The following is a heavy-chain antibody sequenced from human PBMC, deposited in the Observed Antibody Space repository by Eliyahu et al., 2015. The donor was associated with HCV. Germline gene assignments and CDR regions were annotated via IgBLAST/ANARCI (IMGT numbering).Heavy chain of an antibody. D-gene: IGHD6-19*01. CDR2: IKQDGSEQ. Sequence: EVQLVESGGGLVQPGGSXXLSXAXSGFPFSNYWMAWVXQPPGKGLEWVANIKQDGSEQYYVGSVKGRITISRDNAKNSLYLQMNSLRAEDTAVYYCARSGAGFDYWGQGTLVTVSS. CDR1: GFPFSNYW. J-gene: IGHJ4*02. CDR3: ARSGAGFDY. V-gene: IGHV3-7*01.